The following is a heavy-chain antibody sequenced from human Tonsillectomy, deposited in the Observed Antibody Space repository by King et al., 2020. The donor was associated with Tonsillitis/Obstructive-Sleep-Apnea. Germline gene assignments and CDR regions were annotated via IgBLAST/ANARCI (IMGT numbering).Heavy chain of an antibody. J-gene: IGHJ6*02. CDR3: TSDPSSSWYGYYYYGMDV. CDR1: GFTFGDYA. D-gene: IGHD6-13*01. CDR2: IRSKAYGGTT. Sequence: VQLVESGGGLVQPGRSLRLSCTASGFTFGDYAMSWVRQAPGKGLEWVGFIRSKAYGGTTEYAASVKGRFTISRDDSKSIAYLQMNSLKTEDTAVYYCTSDPSSSWYGYYYYGMDVWGQGTTVTVSS. V-gene: IGHV3-49*04.